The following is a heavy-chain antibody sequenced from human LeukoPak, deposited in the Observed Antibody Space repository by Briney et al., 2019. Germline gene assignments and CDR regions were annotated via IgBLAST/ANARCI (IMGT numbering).Heavy chain of an antibody. CDR2: ISYDGSNK. CDR1: GFTFSSYG. Sequence: PGRSLRLCCAASGFTFSSYGMHWVRQDPGKGLEWVAVISYDGSNKYYADSVKGRFTISRDNAKNSLYLQMSSLRAEDTAVYYCAREYNSPNRFDHWGQGTLVTVSS. CDR3: AREYNSPNRFDH. V-gene: IGHV3-30*03. J-gene: IGHJ4*02. D-gene: IGHD1-20*01.